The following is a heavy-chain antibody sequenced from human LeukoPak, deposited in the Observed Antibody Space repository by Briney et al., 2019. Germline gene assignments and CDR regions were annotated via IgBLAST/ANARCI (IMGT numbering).Heavy chain of an antibody. CDR1: GFTFSSYS. V-gene: IGHV3-21*01. D-gene: IGHD1-26*01. Sequence: GGSLRLSCAASGFTFSSYSMNWVRQAPGKGREWVSSISSSSSYIYYADSVKGRFTISRDNAKNSLYLQMNSLRAEDTAVYYCAGGGSGDAFDIWGQGTMVTVSS. CDR3: AGGGSGDAFDI. CDR2: ISSSSSYI. J-gene: IGHJ3*02.